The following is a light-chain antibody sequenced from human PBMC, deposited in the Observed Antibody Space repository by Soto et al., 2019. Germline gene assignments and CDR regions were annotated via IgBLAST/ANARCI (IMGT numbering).Light chain of an antibody. CDR1: SSNIGNNA. CDR2: YDD. CDR3: AAWDDSLNGPV. V-gene: IGLV1-36*01. Sequence: QSVLPQPPSVSEAPRQRVTISRSGSSSNIGNNAVNWYQQLPGKAPKLLIYYDDLLPSGVSERVSGSKSGTSASLAISGLQSEDEADYYCAAWDDSLNGPVFGGGTKLTVL. J-gene: IGLJ2*01.